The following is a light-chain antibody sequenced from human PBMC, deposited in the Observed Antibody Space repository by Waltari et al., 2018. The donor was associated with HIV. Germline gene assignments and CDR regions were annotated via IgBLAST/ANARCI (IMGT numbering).Light chain of an antibody. CDR3: CSYAGSSIVV. Sequence: QSALTQPASVSGSPGQSITISCTGTSSDVGSYNLVSWYQRHPDKAPKLMIYEVSKRPSGVSNRFSGSKSGNTASLTISGLQAEDEADYYCCSYAGSSIVVFGGGTKLTVL. CDR2: EVS. CDR1: SSDVGSYNL. J-gene: IGLJ2*01. V-gene: IGLV2-23*02.